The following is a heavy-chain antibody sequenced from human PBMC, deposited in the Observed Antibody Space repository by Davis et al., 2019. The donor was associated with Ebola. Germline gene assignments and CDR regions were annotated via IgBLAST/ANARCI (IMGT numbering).Heavy chain of an antibody. D-gene: IGHD3-3*01. CDR3: ARSEGRITIFGVVIMGGMDV. Sequence: AASVKVSCKASGGTFSSYAISWVRQAPGQGLEWMGGIIPIFGTANYAQKFQGRVTITADKSTSTAYMELSSLRSEDTAVYYCARSEGRITIFGVVIMGGMDVWGQGTTVTVSS. J-gene: IGHJ6*02. CDR2: IIPIFGTA. CDR1: GGTFSSYA. V-gene: IGHV1-69*06.